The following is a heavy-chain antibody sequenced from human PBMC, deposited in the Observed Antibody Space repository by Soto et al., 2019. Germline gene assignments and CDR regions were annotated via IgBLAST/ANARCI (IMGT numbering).Heavy chain of an antibody. CDR3: ASVGGGMDRLGYYGMDV. Sequence: ASVKVSCKASGYTFIGYYIRWVRQAPGQGLEWMGWINPNSGGTNYAQRFQGWVTMTRDRSISTAYMELSRLKSDDTAVYYCASVGGGMDRLGYYGMDVWGQGTTVTVSS. CDR1: GYTFIGYY. CDR2: INPNSGGT. D-gene: IGHD2-2*03. J-gene: IGHJ6*02. V-gene: IGHV1-2*04.